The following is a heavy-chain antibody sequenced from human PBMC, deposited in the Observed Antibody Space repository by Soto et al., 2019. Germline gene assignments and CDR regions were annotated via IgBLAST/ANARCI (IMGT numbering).Heavy chain of an antibody. J-gene: IGHJ6*02. CDR1: GYTFTSYG. V-gene: IGHV1-18*01. D-gene: IGHD1-26*01. CDR2: ISAYNGNT. CDR3: ARGGGGGGSYYYYYYGMDV. Sequence: ASVKVSCKASGYTFTSYGISWVRQAPGQGLEWMGWISAYNGNTNYAQKLQGRVTMTTDTSTSTAYMELRGLRSDDTACYCCARGGGGGGSYYYYYYGMDVWGQGTTVTVSS.